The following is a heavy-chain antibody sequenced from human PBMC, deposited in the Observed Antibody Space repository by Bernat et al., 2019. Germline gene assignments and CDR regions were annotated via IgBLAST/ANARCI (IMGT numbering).Heavy chain of an antibody. CDR1: GFTFSSYS. CDR2: ISSSSSYI. Sequence: EVQLVESGGGLVKPGGSLRLSCAASGFTFSSYSMNWVRQAPGKGLEWVSSISSSSSYIYYADSVKGRFTISRDNAKNSLYLQMNSLRAEDTAVYYCARDLNPYTAANYYYYYGMDVCGQGTTVTVSS. D-gene: IGHD2-2*02. J-gene: IGHJ6*02. CDR3: ARDLNPYTAANYYYYYGMDV. V-gene: IGHV3-21*01.